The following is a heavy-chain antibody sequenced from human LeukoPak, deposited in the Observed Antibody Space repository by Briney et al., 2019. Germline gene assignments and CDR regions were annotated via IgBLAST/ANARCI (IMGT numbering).Heavy chain of an antibody. Sequence: HPSETLSLTCSVSGYSISRGYHWAWVRQPPGKGLEWIGSVHHSGATYYNPSLNSRLTISADTSKNQFSLKMDSVTAADTAVYYCARINFNPDYWGQGTLVSVPS. CDR1: GYSISRGYH. J-gene: IGHJ4*02. CDR2: VHHSGAT. CDR3: ARINFNPDY. D-gene: IGHD1-14*01. V-gene: IGHV4-38-2*02.